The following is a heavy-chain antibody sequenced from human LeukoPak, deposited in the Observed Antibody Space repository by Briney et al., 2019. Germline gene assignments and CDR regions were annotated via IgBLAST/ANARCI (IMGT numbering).Heavy chain of an antibody. Sequence: GGSLRLSCAASGFTFSDYYMSWIRQAPGKGLEWVSYISLSSSSIYYADSVKGRFTISRDNARNSLFLQMNTLRAEDTAVYYCTREVYCGSGRRFDFWGQGILVTVSS. CDR1: GFTFSDYY. CDR2: ISLSSSSI. D-gene: IGHD3-10*01. CDR3: TREVYCGSGRRFDF. V-gene: IGHV3-11*04. J-gene: IGHJ4*02.